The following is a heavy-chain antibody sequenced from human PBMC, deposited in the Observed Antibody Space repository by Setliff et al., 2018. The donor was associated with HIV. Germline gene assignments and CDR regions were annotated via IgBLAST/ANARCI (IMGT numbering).Heavy chain of an antibody. Sequence: TLSLTCTVSGGSISSGSYYWSWIRQPAGKGLEWIGHIYTSGSTNYNPSLKSRVTIPVDTSKNQFSLKLSSVTAADTAVYYCARERVAATSPQYFDYWGQGTLVTVSS. D-gene: IGHD2-15*01. CDR3: ARERVAATSPQYFDY. J-gene: IGHJ4*02. V-gene: IGHV4-61*09. CDR1: GGSISSGSYY. CDR2: IYTSGST.